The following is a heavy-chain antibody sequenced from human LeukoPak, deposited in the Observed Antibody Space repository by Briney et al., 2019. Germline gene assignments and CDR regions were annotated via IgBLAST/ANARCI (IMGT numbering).Heavy chain of an antibody. CDR1: GGSFSGYY. D-gene: IGHD7-27*01. CDR3: ARARTGGLDYFDY. Sequence: PSETLSLTCAVYGGSFSGYYWSWIRQPPGKGLEWIGEINHSGSTNYNPSLKSRVTISVDTSKNQFSLKLSSVTAADTAVYYCARARTGGLDYFDYWGQGTLVTVSS. CDR2: INHSGST. V-gene: IGHV4-34*01. J-gene: IGHJ4*02.